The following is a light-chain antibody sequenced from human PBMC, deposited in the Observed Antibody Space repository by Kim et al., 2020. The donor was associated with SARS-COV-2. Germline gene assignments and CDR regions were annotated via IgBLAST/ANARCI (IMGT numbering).Light chain of an antibody. CDR3: KQYETYWT. Sequence: DIQMTQSPSTLSAFVGDRVTMTCRASQSIDGWLAWYQQKPGKAPRLLIYQASKLASGVPSRFSGSGSGTDFTLTVFNLQPDDSAVYYCKQYETYWTFGPGTKVDIK. CDR2: QAS. J-gene: IGKJ1*01. CDR1: QSIDGW. V-gene: IGKV1-5*03.